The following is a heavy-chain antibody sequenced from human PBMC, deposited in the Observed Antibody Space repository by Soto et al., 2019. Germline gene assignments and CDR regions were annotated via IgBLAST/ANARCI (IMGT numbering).Heavy chain of an antibody. CDR1: GYTFSTYE. Sequence: ASVKVSCKASGYTFSTYEINWVRRAAGQGLEWMGRMNPDNGNTGYAQKFQDRVTMTRNTSISTAYMELSSLRSDDTAVYYCARGPRESGEWLLFDYWGQGALVTVSS. CDR3: ARGPRESGEWLLFDY. J-gene: IGHJ4*02. D-gene: IGHD3-3*01. V-gene: IGHV1-8*01. CDR2: MNPDNGNT.